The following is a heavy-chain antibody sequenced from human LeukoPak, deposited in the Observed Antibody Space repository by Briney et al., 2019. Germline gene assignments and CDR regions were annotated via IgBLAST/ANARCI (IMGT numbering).Heavy chain of an antibody. CDR1: GFTFSSYA. J-gene: IGHJ4*02. CDR3: ARDSGHGGIFDY. Sequence: GGPLRLSCAASGFTFSSYAMHWVRQAPGKGLEWVAVISYDGSNKYYADSVKGRFTISRDNSKNTLYLQMNSLRAEDTAVYYCARDSGHGGIFDYWGQGTLVTVSS. CDR2: ISYDGSNK. D-gene: IGHD3-16*01. V-gene: IGHV3-30*04.